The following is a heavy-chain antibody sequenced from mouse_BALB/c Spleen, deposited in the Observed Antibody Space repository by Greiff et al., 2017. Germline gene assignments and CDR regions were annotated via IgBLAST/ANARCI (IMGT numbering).Heavy chain of an antibody. Sequence: EVQVVESGGGLVQPGGSRKLSCAASGFTFSDYGMAWVRQAPGKGPEWVAFISNLAYSIYYADTVTGRFTISRENAKNTLYLEMSSLRSEDTAMYYCARVYYDYDVAMDYWGQGTSVTVSS. D-gene: IGHD2-4*01. CDR1: GFTFSDYG. J-gene: IGHJ4*01. CDR2: ISNLAYSI. V-gene: IGHV5-15*02. CDR3: ARVYYDYDVAMDY.